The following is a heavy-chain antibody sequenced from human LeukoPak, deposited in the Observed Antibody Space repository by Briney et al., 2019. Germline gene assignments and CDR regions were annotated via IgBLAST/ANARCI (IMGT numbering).Heavy chain of an antibody. D-gene: IGHD3-22*01. J-gene: IGHJ3*02. CDR3: ARDQYYYDSSGYSMGFDI. Sequence: SGTLSLTCAVSGGSISSSNWWSWVRQPPGKGLEWIGEIYHSGSTNYNPSLKSRVTISVDKSKNQFSLKLSSVTAADTAVYYCARDQYYYDSSGYSMGFDIWGQGTMVTVSS. V-gene: IGHV4-4*02. CDR2: IYHSGST. CDR1: GGSISSSNW.